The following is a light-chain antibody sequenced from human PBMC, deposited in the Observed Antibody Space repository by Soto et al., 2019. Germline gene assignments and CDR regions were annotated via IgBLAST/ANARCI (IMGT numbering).Light chain of an antibody. CDR3: QQFYSLPLT. V-gene: IGKV4-1*01. J-gene: IGKJ3*01. CDR1: QSVLYNSNNKNH. CDR2: WAS. Sequence: DIVMTQSPDSLAVSLGERATINCKSSQSVLYNSNNKNHLAWYQQKPGQPPKLLIYWASTRESGVPDRFSGSGSGTDFTLTISSLQAEDFAVYYCQQFYSLPLTFGPGTKVDI.